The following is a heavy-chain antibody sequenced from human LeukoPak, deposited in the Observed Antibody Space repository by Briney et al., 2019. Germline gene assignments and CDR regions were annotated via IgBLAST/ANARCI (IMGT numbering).Heavy chain of an antibody. D-gene: IGHD3-3*01. CDR3: AREVGCDNCDFWSGYHWYFDL. Sequence: SETLSLTCAVFGGSLNDYYWSWVRQPPGKGLEWFGEINHRGNTKYNPSLKSRVTISVDTSKNQFSLRLSSVTAADTAVYYCAREVGCDNCDFWSGYHWYFDLWGRGTLVTVSS. V-gene: IGHV4-34*01. CDR2: INHRGNT. J-gene: IGHJ2*01. CDR1: GGSLNDYY.